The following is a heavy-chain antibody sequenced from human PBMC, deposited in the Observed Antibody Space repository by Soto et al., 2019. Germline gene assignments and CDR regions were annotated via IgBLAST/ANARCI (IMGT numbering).Heavy chain of an antibody. CDR1: GYSFSSYW. D-gene: IGHD2-21*02. V-gene: IGHV5-51*01. CDR2: IYPGDSGT. J-gene: IGHJ6*02. CDR3: ARDKYIVVVTANLKNYYYYGMDV. Sequence: GESLKISCKGSGYSFSSYWSGWVRQMPGKGLEWMGIIYPGDSGTRYSPSFQGQVTISADKSISTAYLQWSSLKASDTAMYYCARDKYIVVVTANLKNYYYYGMDVWGQGTTVTVSS.